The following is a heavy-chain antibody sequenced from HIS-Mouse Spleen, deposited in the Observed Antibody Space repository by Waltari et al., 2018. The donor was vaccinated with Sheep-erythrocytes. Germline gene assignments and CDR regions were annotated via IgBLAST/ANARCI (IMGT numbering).Heavy chain of an antibody. Sequence: EVQLVESGGGLVKPGGSLILSCAASGVTFRSVNMNWVRQDPGKGLEWVSSISSSSSYIYYANSVKGRFTISRDNAKNSLYLQMNSLRAEDTAVYYCARVASGATFDYWGQGTLVTVSS. D-gene: IGHD1-26*01. J-gene: IGHJ4*02. CDR2: ISSSSSYI. CDR3: ARVASGATFDY. V-gene: IGHV3-21*01. CDR1: GVTFRSVN.